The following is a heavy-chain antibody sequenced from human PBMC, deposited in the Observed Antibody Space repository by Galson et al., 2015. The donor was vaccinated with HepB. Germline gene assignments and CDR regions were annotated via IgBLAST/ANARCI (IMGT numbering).Heavy chain of an antibody. CDR3: ARPGRDLPAARDAFDI. CDR1: GYSFTSYW. Sequence: QSGAEVKKPGESLKISCKGSGYSFTSYWIGWVRQMPGKGLEWMGIIYPGDSDTRYSPSFQGQVTISADKSISTAYLQWSSLKASDTAMYYCARPGRDLPAARDAFDIWGQGTMVTVSS. V-gene: IGHV5-51*03. CDR2: IYPGDSDT. J-gene: IGHJ3*02. D-gene: IGHD2-2*01.